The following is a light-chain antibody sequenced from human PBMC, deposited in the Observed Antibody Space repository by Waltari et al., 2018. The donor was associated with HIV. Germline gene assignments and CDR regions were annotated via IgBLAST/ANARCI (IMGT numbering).Light chain of an antibody. Sequence: NFMLTQPPSVSESPGKTVTISCTRSSGSIASNYVQWYRQRPGSAPTTVIYEDNQRPAGVPDRFSGSIDSSSNSASLTISGLKTEDEADYYCQSYDSNNQVFGTGTKVTVL. V-gene: IGLV6-57*04. CDR2: EDN. J-gene: IGLJ1*01. CDR1: SGSIASNY. CDR3: QSYDSNNQV.